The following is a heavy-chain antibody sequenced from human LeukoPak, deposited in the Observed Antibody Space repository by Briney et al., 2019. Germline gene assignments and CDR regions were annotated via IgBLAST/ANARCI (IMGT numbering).Heavy chain of an antibody. V-gene: IGHV1-18*01. Sequence: ASVKVSCKASGYTFTSYGISWLRQAPGQGLEWMGWISGYNGNTNYAQKLQGRVTITTDTSTSTAYMELRSLRSDDTALYYCARDTGSEVVGATLNYWGQGTLVTVSP. D-gene: IGHD2-15*01. CDR3: ARDTGSEVVGATLNY. CDR2: ISGYNGNT. CDR1: GYTFTSYG. J-gene: IGHJ4*02.